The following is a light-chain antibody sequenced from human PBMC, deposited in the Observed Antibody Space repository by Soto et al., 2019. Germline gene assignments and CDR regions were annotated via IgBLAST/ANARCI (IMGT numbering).Light chain of an antibody. CDR3: RLHYNSPHTWT. CDR1: QSVSSSY. V-gene: IGKV3-20*01. CDR2: GSA. J-gene: IGKJ1*01. Sequence: EIVLTQSPGTLSLSPGERATLSCRASQSVSSSYLGWYQQKRGQAPRLLISGSASRATGLPDRFSGSRCGTDYTLTISRLEPEDFAVDYCRLHYNSPHTWTFGQGTRVEIK.